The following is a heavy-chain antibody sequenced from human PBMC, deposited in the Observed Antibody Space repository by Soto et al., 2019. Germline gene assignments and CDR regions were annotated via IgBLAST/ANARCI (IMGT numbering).Heavy chain of an antibody. J-gene: IGHJ4*02. Sequence: QVQLVQSGAEVKKPGSSVKVSCKASGGTFSSYAISWVRQAPGQGLEWKGGIIPVFGTGIYAQKFQGRVTITADKSTNTAYMELSSLRSEDTAVYFCARVGGTGGYTYGLDYWGQGTLVTVSS. CDR3: ARVGGTGGYTYGLDY. D-gene: IGHD5-18*01. V-gene: IGHV1-69*06. CDR1: GGTFSSYA. CDR2: IIPVFGTG.